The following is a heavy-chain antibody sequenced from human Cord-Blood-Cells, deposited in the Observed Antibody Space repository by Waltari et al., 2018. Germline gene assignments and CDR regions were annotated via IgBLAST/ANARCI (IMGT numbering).Heavy chain of an antibody. CDR3: ASGNSGSYYRY. V-gene: IGHV1-2*02. D-gene: IGHD1-26*01. CDR1: GYTSPGYY. J-gene: IGHJ4*02. Sequence: QVQPVQSGAAVKKPASSLQVSCKASGYTSPGYYMHSVRQAPGQGLEWMGWINPNSGGTNYAQKFQGRVTMTRDTSISTAYMELSRLRSDDTAVYYCASGNSGSYYRYWGQGTLVTVSS. CDR2: INPNSGGT.